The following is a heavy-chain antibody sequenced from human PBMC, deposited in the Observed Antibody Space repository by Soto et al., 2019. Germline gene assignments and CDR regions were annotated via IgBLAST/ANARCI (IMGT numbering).Heavy chain of an antibody. D-gene: IGHD5-12*01. Sequence: PGGSLKLSCAASGFTFSNYAMNWVRQAPGKGLEWVSTISGGGISTYYADSVKGRFTISRDNSENTLFLQMNSLRAEDTAVYFCAKDSGHEGECLQHWAQ. CDR1: GFTFSNYA. CDR2: ISGGGIST. CDR3: AKDSGHEGECLQH. J-gene: IGHJ1*01. V-gene: IGHV3-23*01.